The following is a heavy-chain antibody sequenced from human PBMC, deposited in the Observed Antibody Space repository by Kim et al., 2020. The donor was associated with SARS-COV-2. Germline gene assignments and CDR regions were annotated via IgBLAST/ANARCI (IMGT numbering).Heavy chain of an antibody. CDR2: ISSSGSAI. V-gene: IGHV3-23*01. CDR1: GFTFGSYA. J-gene: IGHJ6*01. D-gene: IGHD4-4*01. Sequence: GGSLRLSCAASGFTFGSYAMNWVRQAPGKGLEWVSSISSSGSAIYYADSVKGRFTISRDNSNNTLYLQMNSLRAEDTAVYYCVKWAWGHDYSSWYVDFWG. CDR3: VKWAWGHDYSSWYVDF.